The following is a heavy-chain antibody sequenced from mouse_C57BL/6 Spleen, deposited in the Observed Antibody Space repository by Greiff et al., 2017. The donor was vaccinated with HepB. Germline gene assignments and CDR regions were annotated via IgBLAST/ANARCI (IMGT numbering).Heavy chain of an antibody. CDR1: GYAFSSSW. CDR3: ARDDYGEGGY. Sequence: QVQLQQSGPELVKPGASVKISCKASGYAFSSSWMNWVKQRPGKGLEWIGRIYPGDGDTNYNGKFKGKATLTADKSSSTAYMQLSSLTSEDSAVYFCARDDYGEGGYWGQGTTLTVSS. J-gene: IGHJ2*01. CDR2: IYPGDGDT. V-gene: IGHV1-82*01. D-gene: IGHD2-4*01.